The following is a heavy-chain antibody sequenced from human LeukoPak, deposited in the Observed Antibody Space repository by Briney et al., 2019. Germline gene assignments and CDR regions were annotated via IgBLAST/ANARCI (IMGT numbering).Heavy chain of an antibody. CDR1: GYTFTGYY. CDR3: ARALQNRHPYSSGWDHDFDY. J-gene: IGHJ4*02. D-gene: IGHD6-19*01. Sequence: GASVKVSCKASGYTFTGYYMHWVRQAPGQGLEWMGWINPNSGGTNYAQKFQGRVTMTRDTSISTAYMELSRLRSDDTAVYYCARALQNRHPYSSGWDHDFDYWGQGTLVTVSS. CDR2: INPNSGGT. V-gene: IGHV1-2*02.